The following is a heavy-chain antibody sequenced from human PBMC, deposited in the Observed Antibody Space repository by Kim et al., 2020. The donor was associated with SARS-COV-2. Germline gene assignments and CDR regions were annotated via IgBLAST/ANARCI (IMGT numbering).Heavy chain of an antibody. V-gene: IGHV3-11*05. D-gene: IGHD3-3*01. Sequence: GGSLRLSCAASGFTFSDYYMSWIRQAPGKGLEWVSYISSSSSYTNYADSVKGRFTISRDNAKNSLYLQMNSLRAEDTAVYYCARGLKKDDFWSAVKGGAGFDYWGQGTLVTVSS. J-gene: IGHJ4*02. CDR1: GFTFSDYY. CDR3: ARGLKKDDFWSAVKGGAGFDY. CDR2: ISSSSSYT.